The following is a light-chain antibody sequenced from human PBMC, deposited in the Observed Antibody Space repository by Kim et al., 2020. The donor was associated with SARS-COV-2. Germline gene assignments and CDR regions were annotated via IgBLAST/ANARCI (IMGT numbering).Light chain of an antibody. V-gene: IGLV2-11*01. Sequence: QSVTIYCTGTSSDVGGYNYVSWYQQHPGKAPKLMIYDVSKRPSGVPDRFSGSKSGNTASLTISGLQAEDEADYYCCSYAGSYTFVVFGGGTQLTVL. J-gene: IGLJ2*01. CDR2: DVS. CDR1: SSDVGGYNY. CDR3: CSYAGSYTFVV.